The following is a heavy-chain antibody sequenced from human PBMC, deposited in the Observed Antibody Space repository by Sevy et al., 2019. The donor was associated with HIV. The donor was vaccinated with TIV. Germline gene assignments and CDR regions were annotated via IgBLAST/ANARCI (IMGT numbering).Heavy chain of an antibody. Sequence: GGSLRLSRAASGFTFSSYEMNWVRQAPGKGLEWISYITLSGSTMYYADSVKGRFTISRDNAKNSLYLQMNSLRAEDTAVYYCARDRQGITVAGTAIDYWGQGTLVTVSS. V-gene: IGHV3-48*03. J-gene: IGHJ4*02. CDR1: GFTFSSYE. CDR3: ARDRQGITVAGTAIDY. D-gene: IGHD6-19*01. CDR2: ITLSGSTM.